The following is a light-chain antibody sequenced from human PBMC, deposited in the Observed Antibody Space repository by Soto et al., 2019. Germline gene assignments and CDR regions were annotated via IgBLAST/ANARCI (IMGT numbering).Light chain of an antibody. Sequence: EIVLTQSPGTLSLSPGEGATLSCRASQSVSTNFFAWYQQKPGQAPRLLIYGASTRATGIPDRFSGSGSGTDFTLPISRLGPEDFAVYYCQQYGRTSWTFGQGTKVQIK. J-gene: IGKJ1*01. CDR3: QQYGRTSWT. V-gene: IGKV3-20*01. CDR2: GAS. CDR1: QSVSTNF.